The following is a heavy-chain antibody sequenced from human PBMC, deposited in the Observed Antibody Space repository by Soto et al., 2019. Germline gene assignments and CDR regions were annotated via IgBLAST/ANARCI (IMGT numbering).Heavy chain of an antibody. CDR1: GGSIYRSGYY. Sequence: QVQLQESGPGLVKPSETLSLTCTVSGGSIYRSGYYWGWIRQPPGRGLEWIGNIEYNGVTYSNPSLKSRVTISRDTSKNQFSLQLTSVTAADTALYYCGKVLVGATGHTDSDSWGPGTLVAVSS. D-gene: IGHD2-15*01. CDR3: GKVLVGATGHTDSDS. CDR2: IEYNGVT. J-gene: IGHJ4*02. V-gene: IGHV4-39*01.